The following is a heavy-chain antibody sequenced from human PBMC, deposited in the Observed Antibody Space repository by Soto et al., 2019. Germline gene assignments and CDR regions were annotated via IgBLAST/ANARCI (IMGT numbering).Heavy chain of an antibody. CDR3: ASYGDYFDY. CDR2: IYHSGST. D-gene: IGHD4-17*01. CDR1: GGSISSGGYS. Sequence: SETLSLTCAVSGGSISSGGYSWSWVRQPPGKGLEWIGEIYHSGSTNYNPSLKSRVTISVDKSKNQFSLKLSSVTAADTAVYYCASYGDYFDYWGQGTLVTVSS. J-gene: IGHJ4*02. V-gene: IGHV4-30-2*01.